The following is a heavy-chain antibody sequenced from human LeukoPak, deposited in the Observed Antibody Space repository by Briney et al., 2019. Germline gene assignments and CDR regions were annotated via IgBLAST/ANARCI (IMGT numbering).Heavy chain of an antibody. V-gene: IGHV3-30-3*01. CDR3: ARVHRTGWVVDAFDI. D-gene: IGHD3/OR15-3a*01. CDR2: ISYDGSNS. CDR1: GFIFSTYA. J-gene: IGHJ3*02. Sequence: PGGSLRLSCAASGFIFSTYAMHWVRQAPGTGLEWVAVISYDGSNSYYADSVKGRFTISRDNSKNTLYLQMNSLSPEDTAVYYCARVHRTGWVVDAFDIWGQGTMVTVSS.